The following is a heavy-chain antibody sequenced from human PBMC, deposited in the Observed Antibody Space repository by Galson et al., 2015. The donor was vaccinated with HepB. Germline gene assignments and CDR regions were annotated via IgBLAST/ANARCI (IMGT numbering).Heavy chain of an antibody. V-gene: IGHV1-46*04. CDR2: INPSGGST. CDR3: AKHEARITIPGTG. J-gene: IGHJ3*01. D-gene: IGHD3-9*01. Sequence: SVKVSCKASGYTFTSYYMHWVRQAPGQGLEWMGIINPSGGSTSYAQKLQGRVTMTRDTSTSTVYMELNSLRAEDTAVYYCAKHEARITIPGTGWGQGTMVTVSS. CDR1: GYTFTSYY.